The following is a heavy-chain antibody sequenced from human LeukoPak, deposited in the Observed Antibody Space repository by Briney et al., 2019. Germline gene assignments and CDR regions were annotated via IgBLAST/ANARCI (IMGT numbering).Heavy chain of an antibody. CDR1: GDSVSSNSAG. Sequence: SQTLSLTCAISGDSVSSNSAGWNWIRQSPSRGLEWLGRTYYRSKWYNDDAVSVKSRITINPDTAKNQFSLQLNSVTPEDTAVYYCARDQGPYYYGSDGGGAFDIWGQGTMVTVSS. CDR2: TYYRSKWYN. J-gene: IGHJ3*02. CDR3: ARDQGPYYYGSDGGGAFDI. D-gene: IGHD3-10*01. V-gene: IGHV6-1*01.